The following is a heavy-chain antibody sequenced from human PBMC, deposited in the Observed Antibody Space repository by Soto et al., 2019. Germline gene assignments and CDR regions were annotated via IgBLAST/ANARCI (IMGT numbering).Heavy chain of an antibody. J-gene: IGHJ4*02. CDR2: INPSGGST. D-gene: IGHD6-13*01. V-gene: IGHV1-46*01. CDR1: GYTFTSYY. Sequence: QVQLVQSGAEVKKPGASVKVSCKASGYTFTSYYMHWVRQAPGQGLEWMGIINPSGGSTSYAQKFQGRVTMTRDTSTSTVYMELSSLRSEDTAVYYCARVCTSTIPGEPIAAAGTYYFDYWGQGTLVTVSS. CDR3: ARVCTSTIPGEPIAAAGTYYFDY.